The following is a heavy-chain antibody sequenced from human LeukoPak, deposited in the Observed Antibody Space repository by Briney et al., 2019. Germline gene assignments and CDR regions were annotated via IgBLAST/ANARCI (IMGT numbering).Heavy chain of an antibody. J-gene: IGHJ4*02. CDR1: GFTFSRYW. CDR3: VRYANTIPKPSPFDY. D-gene: IGHD3-9*01. Sequence: PGGSLRLSCVASGFTFSRYWMSWVRQAPGKGLEWVANIKENGSEKYYADSVKGRFTISRDNAKNSLYLQMGSLRAEDTAVYYCVRYANTIPKPSPFDYWGQGTLVTVSS. CDR2: IKENGSEK. V-gene: IGHV3-7*03.